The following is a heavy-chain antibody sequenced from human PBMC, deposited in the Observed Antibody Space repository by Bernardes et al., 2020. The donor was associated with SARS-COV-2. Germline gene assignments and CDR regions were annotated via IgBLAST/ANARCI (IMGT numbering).Heavy chain of an antibody. CDR3: VRQEFSGNYPRFDY. V-gene: IGHV1-18*04. CDR2: ISANNGNT. Sequence: ASVKVSCKASGYTFTSYGIVWVRQAPGQGFEWMGWISANNGNTNYVQNLQGRVTMTTDTSTSTVYMELRSLRPDDTAVYYCVRQEFSGNYPRFDYWGQGTLVTVSS. CDR1: GYTFTSYG. D-gene: IGHD1-7*01. J-gene: IGHJ4*02.